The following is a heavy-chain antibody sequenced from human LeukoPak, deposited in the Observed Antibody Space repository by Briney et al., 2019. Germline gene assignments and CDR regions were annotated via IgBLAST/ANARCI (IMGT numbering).Heavy chain of an antibody. V-gene: IGHV1-8*01. Sequence: ASVNGTCEASGYTFPSYVFNWLRPATGQGLEWMGWMNPNSGDTGYAQKFQGRVTMTRNNSISTAYMELSSLRSEDTAVYYCARREGSSGWYKEVYWAQGTLVTVSS. CDR3: ARREGSSGWYKEVY. CDR2: MNPNSGDT. J-gene: IGHJ4*02. D-gene: IGHD6-19*01. CDR1: GYTFPSYV.